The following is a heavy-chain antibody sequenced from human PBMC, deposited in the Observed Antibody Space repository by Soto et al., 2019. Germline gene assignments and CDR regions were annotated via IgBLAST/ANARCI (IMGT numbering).Heavy chain of an antibody. D-gene: IGHD3-22*01. Sequence: GGSLRLSCAASGFTFSSYAMSWVRQAPGKGLEWVSAISGSGGSTYYADSVKGRFTISRDNSKNTLYLQMNSLRAEDTAVYYCAKDPAYYYDSSGYYVDYWGQGTLVTVSS. J-gene: IGHJ4*02. CDR3: AKDPAYYYDSSGYYVDY. CDR1: GFTFSSYA. CDR2: ISGSGGST. V-gene: IGHV3-23*01.